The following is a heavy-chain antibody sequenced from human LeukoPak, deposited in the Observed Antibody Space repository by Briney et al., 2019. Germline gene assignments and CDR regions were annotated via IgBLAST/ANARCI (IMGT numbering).Heavy chain of an antibody. V-gene: IGHV5-51*01. CDR1: GYSFTSYW. CDR3: ARHLTPGQWLVPIDY. J-gene: IGHJ4*02. CDR2: IYPGDSDT. Sequence: GESLKISCQGSGYSFTSYWIGWVRQMPGKGLEWMGIIYPGDSDTRYSPSFQGQVTISADKSISTAYLQWSSLKASDTAMYYCARHLTPGQWLVPIDYWGQGTLVTVSS. D-gene: IGHD6-19*01.